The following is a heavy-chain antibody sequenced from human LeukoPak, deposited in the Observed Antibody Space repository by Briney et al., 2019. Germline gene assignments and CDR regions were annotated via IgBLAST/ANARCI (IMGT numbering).Heavy chain of an antibody. V-gene: IGHV3-7*01. CDR2: IKQDGSEK. CDR1: GGSISSHY. J-gene: IGHJ4*02. CDR3: ARDSAGNDY. D-gene: IGHD6-13*01. Sequence: PSETLSLTCTVSGGSISSHYWSWIRQPPGKGLEWVANIKQDGSEKYYVDSVKGRFTISRDNAKNSLNLQMNSLRAEDTAMYYCARDSAGNDYWGQGTLVTVSS.